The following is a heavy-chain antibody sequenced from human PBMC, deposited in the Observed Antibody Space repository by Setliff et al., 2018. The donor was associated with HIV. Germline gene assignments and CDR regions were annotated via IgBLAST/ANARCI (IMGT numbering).Heavy chain of an antibody. Sequence: SETLSLTCTVSGGSISSGGYYWSWIRQHPGKGLEWIGYIYYSGSTNYNPSLKSRLTMSVDRSRNQFSLKLSSVTAADTAVYYCARAYYSYYMDVWGKGTTVTVSS. CDR2: IYYSGST. CDR3: ARAYYSYYMDV. V-gene: IGHV4-31*03. J-gene: IGHJ6*03. CDR1: GGSISSGGYY.